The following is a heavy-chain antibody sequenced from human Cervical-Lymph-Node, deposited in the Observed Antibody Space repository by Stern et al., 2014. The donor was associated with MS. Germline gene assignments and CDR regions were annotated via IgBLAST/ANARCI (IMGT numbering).Heavy chain of an antibody. CDR1: GDSFRGYY. V-gene: IGHV4-59*01. D-gene: IGHD1-26*01. CDR2: IYYSGST. J-gene: IGHJ6*02. CDR3: ARTSGSSYYYFGMDV. Sequence: VQLVESGPGLLKPSETLSLTCTVSGDSFRGYYWSWIRQPPGKGLEWIGFIYYSGSTNYNPSLKNRLTISLDTSRNQFSLNLYSVTAADTAVYYCARTSGSSYYYFGMDVWGQGTTVTVS.